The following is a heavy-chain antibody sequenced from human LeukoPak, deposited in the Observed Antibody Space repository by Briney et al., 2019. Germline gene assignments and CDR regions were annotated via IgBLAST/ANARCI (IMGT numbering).Heavy chain of an antibody. D-gene: IGHD3-10*01. V-gene: IGHV3-23*01. J-gene: IGHJ6*04. CDR2: ISGRGGST. CDR1: GVTFSIYA. CDR3: AKAPNYYGSGSDHSYYYYGMDV. Sequence: GGSLRLSCAASGVTFSIYAISCVPPAPGRGLECGSDISGRGGSTYYADSVKGRFTISRDNSKNTLYLQMNSLRAEDTAVYYCAKAPNYYGSGSDHSYYYYGMDVWGKGTTVTVSS.